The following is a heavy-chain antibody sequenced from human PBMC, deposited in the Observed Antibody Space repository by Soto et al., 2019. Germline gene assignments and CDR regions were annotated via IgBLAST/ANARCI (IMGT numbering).Heavy chain of an antibody. CDR1: GYTFTTYG. D-gene: IGHD3-16*01. CDR2: ISAYSGKT. CDR3: ARDPYLGDHQY. V-gene: IGHV1-18*01. J-gene: IGHJ4*02. Sequence: QVQLVQSGGEVKKPGASVKVYCKTSGYTFTTYGISWVRQAPGQGLEWVGWISAYSGKTHYAQKFQGKVTMTTDTSTNTAYLELRSLSSDDTAVYYCARDPYLGDHQYWGQGTLVTVSS.